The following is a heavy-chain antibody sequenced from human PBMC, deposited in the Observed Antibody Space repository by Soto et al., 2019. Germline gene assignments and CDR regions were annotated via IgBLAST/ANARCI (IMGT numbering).Heavy chain of an antibody. J-gene: IGHJ5*02. V-gene: IGHV1-69*13. D-gene: IGHD1-20*01. CDR2: IIPIFGTA. CDR1: GGTFSSYA. Sequence: GASVKVSCKASGGTFSSYAISWVRQAPGQGLEWMGGIIPIFGTANYAQKFQGRVTITADESTSTAYMELSSLRSEDTAVYYCARGRNSWNDVGEHQIWFDPWGQGTLVTVSS. CDR3: ARGRNSWNDVGEHQIWFDP.